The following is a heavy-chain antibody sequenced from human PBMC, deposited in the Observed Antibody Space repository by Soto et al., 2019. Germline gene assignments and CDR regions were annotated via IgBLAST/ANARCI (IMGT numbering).Heavy chain of an antibody. CDR1: GFTFSSYW. CDR3: ARYNYDFWSGYPEPYYYYYYYMDV. J-gene: IGHJ6*03. D-gene: IGHD3-3*01. V-gene: IGHV3-7*01. Sequence: GGSLRLSCAASGFTFSSYWMSWVRQAPGKGLEWVANIKQDGSEKYYVDSVKGRFTISRDNAKNSLYLQMNSLRAEDTAVYYCARYNYDFWSGYPEPYYYYYYYMDVWGKGTTVTVSS. CDR2: IKQDGSEK.